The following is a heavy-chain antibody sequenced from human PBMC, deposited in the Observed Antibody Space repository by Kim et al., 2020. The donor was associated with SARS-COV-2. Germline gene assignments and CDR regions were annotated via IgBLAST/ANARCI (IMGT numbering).Heavy chain of an antibody. CDR3: ARARTYWNYEGDY. CDR2: ITGSGGSA. Sequence: GGSLRLSCAASGFTFSDYGMNWVRQAPGKGLEWVSFITGSGGSAYYADSVKGRFTISIDNSKTTLYLQMNSLRAEDAAVYYCARARTYWNYEGDYWGQGTLVTVSS. D-gene: IGHD1-7*01. J-gene: IGHJ4*02. CDR1: GFTFSDYG. V-gene: IGHV3-23*01.